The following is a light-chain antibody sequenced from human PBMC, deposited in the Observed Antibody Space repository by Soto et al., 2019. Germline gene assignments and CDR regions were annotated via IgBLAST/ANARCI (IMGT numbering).Light chain of an antibody. Sequence: QSVLTQPPSVSGAPGQRVTISCTGTRSNTGAGNGVHWYQQHPGTAPKYLIYSNANRPSEVPDRYSGSKSGTSASLAISGLQAEDEADYFCQSFDTSLRGWVFGGGTKLTVL. CDR3: QSFDTSLRGWV. CDR1: RSNTGAGNG. CDR2: SNA. V-gene: IGLV1-40*01. J-gene: IGLJ3*02.